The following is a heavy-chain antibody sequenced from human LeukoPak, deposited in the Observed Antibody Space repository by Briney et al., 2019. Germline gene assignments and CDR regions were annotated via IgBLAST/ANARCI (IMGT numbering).Heavy chain of an antibody. D-gene: IGHD3-10*01. Sequence: ASVKVSCKVSGYTLTELSMHWVRQAPGKGLEWMGGFDPEDGETIYAQKFQGRVTMTEDTSTDTGYMELSSLRSEDAAVYYCATDQRGAGLGFVYSSGSFNGLDVWGQGTTVTVSS. V-gene: IGHV1-24*01. J-gene: IGHJ6*02. CDR3: ATDQRGAGLGFVYSSGSFNGLDV. CDR2: FDPEDGET. CDR1: GYTLTELS.